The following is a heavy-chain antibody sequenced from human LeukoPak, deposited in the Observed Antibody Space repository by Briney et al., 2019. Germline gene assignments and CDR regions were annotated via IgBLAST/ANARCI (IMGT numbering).Heavy chain of an antibody. CDR3: ARETGDDAFDI. D-gene: IGHD7-27*01. CDR2: IYSGGTT. V-gene: IGHV3-66*01. J-gene: IGHJ3*02. Sequence: GGSLILSCAASGFTVSSNYMSWVRQAPGKGLEWVSVIYSGGTTYYADSVKGGFTISRDNSKKTLYLQMNSLRAEDTAVYYCARETGDDAFDIWGQGTMVTVSS. CDR1: GFTVSSNY.